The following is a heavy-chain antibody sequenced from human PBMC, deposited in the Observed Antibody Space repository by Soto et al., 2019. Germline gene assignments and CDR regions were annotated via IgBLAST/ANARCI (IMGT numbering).Heavy chain of an antibody. V-gene: IGHV4-59*01. J-gene: IGHJ4*02. Sequence: LSLTCDVSGDFLTTYYWNWIRQSPWKGLEWIGYIFYGGHTNYNPSLRGRATISVDTSKNQFSLKLSSVTAADTAVYYCARSPQYSSGWNGGFDYWGQGTLVTVSS. CDR1: GDFLTTYY. CDR3: ARSPQYSSGWNGGFDY. CDR2: IFYGGHT. D-gene: IGHD6-25*01.